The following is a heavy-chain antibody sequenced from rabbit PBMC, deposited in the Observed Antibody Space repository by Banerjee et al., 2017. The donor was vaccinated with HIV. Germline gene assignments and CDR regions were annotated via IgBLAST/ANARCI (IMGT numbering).Heavy chain of an antibody. D-gene: IGHD8-1*01. CDR3: MIGWAGSSYSGL. CDR1: GFSFSNKYL. V-gene: IGHV1S45*01. Sequence: QEQLDESGGGLGQPEGSLTLTCTASGFSFSNKYLMSWVRQAAGKGLEWIACINTSSGTTVYATWAKGRLTISKTSWTTVTLQMTSLTAADTATYFCMIGWAGSSYSGLWGPGTLVTVS. CDR2: INTSSGTT. J-gene: IGHJ4*01.